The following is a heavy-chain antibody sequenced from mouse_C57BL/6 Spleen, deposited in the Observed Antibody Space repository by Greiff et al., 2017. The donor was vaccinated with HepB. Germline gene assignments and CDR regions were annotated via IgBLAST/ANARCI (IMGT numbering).Heavy chain of an antibody. CDR3: ARRVTAQNYYAMDY. J-gene: IGHJ4*01. CDR2: IDPSDSYT. V-gene: IGHV1-69*01. D-gene: IGHD3-2*02. Sequence: QVQLQQPGAELVMPGASVKLSCKASGYTFTSYWMHWVKQRPGQGLEWIGEIDPSDSYTNYNQKFKGKSTLTVDKSSSTAYMQISSLTSADSAVYYCARRVTAQNYYAMDYWGQGTSVTVSS. CDR1: GYTFTSYW.